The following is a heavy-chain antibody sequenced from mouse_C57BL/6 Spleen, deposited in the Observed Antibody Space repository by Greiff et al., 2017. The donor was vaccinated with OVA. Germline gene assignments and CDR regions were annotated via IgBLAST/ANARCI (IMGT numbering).Heavy chain of an antibody. D-gene: IGHD2-1*01. CDR3: TRGGYGNPLYFDY. CDR2: IDPETGGT. V-gene: IGHV1-15*01. J-gene: IGHJ2*01. CDR1: GYTFTDYE. Sequence: QVQLQQSGAELVRPGASVTLSCKASGYTFTDYEMHWVKQTPVHGLEWIGAIDPETGGTAYNQKFKGKAILTADKSSSTAYMELRSLTSEDSAVYYCTRGGYGNPLYFDYWGQGTTLTVSS.